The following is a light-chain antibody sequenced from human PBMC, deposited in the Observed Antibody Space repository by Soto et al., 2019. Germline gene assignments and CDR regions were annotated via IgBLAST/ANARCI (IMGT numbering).Light chain of an antibody. CDR1: QSVSSNY. V-gene: IGKV3-20*01. CDR3: QQYGRSPWT. Sequence: EIVLTQSPGTLSLSPGERATLSCRASQSVSSNYLAWYQQKPGQAPRLLIYGASSTATGIPDRFSGSGSGTDFTLTTSRLEPEDFAVYYCQQYGRSPWTFGQGTKVDIK. CDR2: GAS. J-gene: IGKJ1*01.